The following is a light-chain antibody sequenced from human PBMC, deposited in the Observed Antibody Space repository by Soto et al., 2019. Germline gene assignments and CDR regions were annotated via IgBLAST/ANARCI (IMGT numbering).Light chain of an antibody. CDR3: QQYNNWPPIT. V-gene: IGKV3-15*01. Sequence: LVLTQSPGTLSLSPVETATLSCRASQSVSNIYLGWYQQKPGQAPRLLIFDGSSRATGIPARFSGSGSGTEFTLTISSLQSEDFAVYYCQQYNNWPPITFGQGTRREIK. J-gene: IGKJ5*01. CDR1: QSVSNIY. CDR2: DGS.